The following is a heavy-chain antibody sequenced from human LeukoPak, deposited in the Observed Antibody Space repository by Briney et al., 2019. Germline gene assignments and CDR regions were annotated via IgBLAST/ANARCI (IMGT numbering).Heavy chain of an antibody. J-gene: IGHJ4*02. CDR1: GFSLTGHD. CDR2: TRDGG. CDR3: AKDGQLGY. V-gene: IGHV3-30*02. Sequence: PGGSLRLSCAASGFSLTGHDMHWARQAPDRGLEWVAFTRDGGYYAESVKGRFTISIDSSKNTLYLHMSSLRPEDTAIYYCAKDGQLGYWGQGTLVTVSS. D-gene: IGHD3-16*01.